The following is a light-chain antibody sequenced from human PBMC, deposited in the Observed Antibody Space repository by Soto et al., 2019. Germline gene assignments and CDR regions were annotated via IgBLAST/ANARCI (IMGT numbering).Light chain of an antibody. Sequence: QSALTQPASVSGSPGQSITISCTGTSSDIGGYNYVSWYQQHPGKVPKLIIYDVSNRPSGVSNRFSGSKSGNTASLTISGLQAEDEADYYCSSYTSSSPLGNLFGTGTQLTVL. CDR2: DVS. CDR1: SSDIGGYNY. CDR3: SSYTSSSPLGNL. V-gene: IGLV2-14*01. J-gene: IGLJ1*01.